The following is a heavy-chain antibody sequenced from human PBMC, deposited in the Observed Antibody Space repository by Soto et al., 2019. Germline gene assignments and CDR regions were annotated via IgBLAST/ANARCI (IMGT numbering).Heavy chain of an antibody. CDR3: ARDIVVVVAAHFDY. CDR1: GGSISSSSYY. J-gene: IGHJ4*02. V-gene: IGHV4-39*02. Sequence: QLQLQESGPGLVKPSETLSLTCTVSGGSISSSSYYWGWIRQPPGKGLEWIGSIYYSGSTYYNPSLKSRVTISVDTSKNQFSLKLSSVTAADTAVYYCARDIVVVVAAHFDYWGQGTLVTVSS. CDR2: IYYSGST. D-gene: IGHD2-15*01.